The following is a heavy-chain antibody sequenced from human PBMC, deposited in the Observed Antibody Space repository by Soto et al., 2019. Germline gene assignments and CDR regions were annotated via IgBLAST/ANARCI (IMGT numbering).Heavy chain of an antibody. CDR1: GFTFHNYV. CDR2: ISRSGDKS. V-gene: IGHV3-23*01. Sequence: WGSLRLSCAASGFTFHNYVMTWVRQAPGKGLEWVSAISRSGDKSYYADSAKGRFTISRDNSKSRLYLEMSSLRAEDTALYYWAKDALVESGISAFDCWGQGILVTVSA. J-gene: IGHJ4*02. CDR3: AKDALVESGISAFDC. D-gene: IGHD3-3*01.